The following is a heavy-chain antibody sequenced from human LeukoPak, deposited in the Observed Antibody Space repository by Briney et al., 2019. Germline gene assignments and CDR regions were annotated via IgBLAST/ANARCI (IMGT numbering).Heavy chain of an antibody. D-gene: IGHD2-15*01. V-gene: IGHV1-2*02. CDR2: INPNSGGT. J-gene: IGHJ5*02. CDR1: GYTFSGYY. Sequence: GARVKVSCKASGYTFSGYYMHCVRQAPGQGLEWMGWINPNSGGTNYAQKFQGRVTMTRDTSISTAYMELSRLRSDDTAVYYCARGSSITLWLLLRSWGQGTLVTVSS. CDR3: ARGSSITLWLLLRS.